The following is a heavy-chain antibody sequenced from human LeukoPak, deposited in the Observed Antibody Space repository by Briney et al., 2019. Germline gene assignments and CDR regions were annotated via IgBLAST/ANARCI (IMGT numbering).Heavy chain of an antibody. CDR2: ISAYNGNT. D-gene: IGHD3-3*01. CDR1: GYTFTSYG. CDR3: ARVVYDFWSGYCPGDCYHYYYYYYYMDV. J-gene: IGHJ6*03. Sequence: ASVKVSCKASGYTFTSYGISWVRQAPGQGLEWMVWISAYNGNTNYAQKLQGRVTMTTDTSTSTAYMELRSLRSDDTAVYYCARVVYDFWSGYCPGDCYHYYYYYYYMDVWGKGTTVTVSS. V-gene: IGHV1-18*01.